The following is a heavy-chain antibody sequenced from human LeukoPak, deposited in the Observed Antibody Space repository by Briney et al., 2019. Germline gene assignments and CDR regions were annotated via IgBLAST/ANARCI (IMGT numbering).Heavy chain of an antibody. CDR3: AKAQRITMVRGVIGLYYYYGMDV. D-gene: IGHD3-10*01. V-gene: IGHV3-30*18. Sequence: GGSLRLSCAASGFTFSSYGMHWVRQAPGKGLEWVAVISYDGSNKYYADSVKGRFTISRDNSKNTLYLQMNSLRAEETAVYYCAKAQRITMVRGVIGLYYYYGMDVWGKGTTVTVSS. CDR1: GFTFSSYG. J-gene: IGHJ6*04. CDR2: ISYDGSNK.